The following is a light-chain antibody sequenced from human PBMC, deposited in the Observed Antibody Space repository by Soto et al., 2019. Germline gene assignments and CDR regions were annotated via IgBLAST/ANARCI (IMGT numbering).Light chain of an antibody. CDR1: QCISSW. J-gene: IGKJ1*01. Sequence: DIQMTQSPSTLSASVGDRVTITCRASQCISSWLAWYQQKPGKAPKLLIYDASSLESGVPSRFSGSGSGTEFTLTISSLQPDDFATYYCQQYNSYSPCTFGQGTKVEIK. V-gene: IGKV1-5*01. CDR3: QQYNSYSPCT. CDR2: DAS.